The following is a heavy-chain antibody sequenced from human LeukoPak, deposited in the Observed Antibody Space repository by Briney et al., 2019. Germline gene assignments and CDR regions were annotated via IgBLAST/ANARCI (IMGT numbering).Heavy chain of an antibody. D-gene: IGHD5-18*01. CDR1: GGTFSSYA. CDR2: IIPIFGTA. V-gene: IGHV1-69*05. J-gene: IGHJ4*02. CDR3: ARDVRGYSYGYGRYYFDY. Sequence: SVKVSCKASGGTFSSYAISWVRQAPGQGLEWMGRIIPIFGTANYAQKFQGRVTITTDESTSTAYMELSSLRSEDTAVYYCARDVRGYSYGYGRYYFDYWGQGTLVTVSS.